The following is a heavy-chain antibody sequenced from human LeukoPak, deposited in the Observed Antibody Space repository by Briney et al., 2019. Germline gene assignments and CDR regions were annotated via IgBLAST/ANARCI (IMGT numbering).Heavy chain of an antibody. CDR1: GGSISHDGYS. CDR2: ISHSGRT. V-gene: IGHV4-30-2*01. Sequence: SQTLSLTCDVSGGSISHDGYSWRWIRQPPGKGLEWIGHISHSGRTSYNPSLKSRVTISLDRSKNQFPLKLTAVTAADTAMYYCARGYYGSGSFDLDYWGQGTLVIVSS. J-gene: IGHJ4*02. CDR3: ARGYYGSGSFDLDY. D-gene: IGHD3-10*01.